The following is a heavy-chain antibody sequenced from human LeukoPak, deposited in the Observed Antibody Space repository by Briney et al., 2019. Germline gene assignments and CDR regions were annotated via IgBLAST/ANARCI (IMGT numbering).Heavy chain of an antibody. CDR3: ARDMYSGSYQPFDF. J-gene: IGHJ4*02. V-gene: IGHV1-2*02. D-gene: IGHD1-26*01. Sequence: GASVKLSCKASGYTFTGYYMHWVRQAPGQGLEWMGWINPNSGGTNYAQKFQGRVTMTRDTSISTAYMELSRLRSDDTAVYYCARDMYSGSYQPFDFWGQGTLVTVSS. CDR1: GYTFTGYY. CDR2: INPNSGGT.